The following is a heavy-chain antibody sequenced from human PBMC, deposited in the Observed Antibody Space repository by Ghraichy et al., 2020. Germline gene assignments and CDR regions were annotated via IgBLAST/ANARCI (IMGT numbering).Heavy chain of an antibody. V-gene: IGHV1-8*01. J-gene: IGHJ4*02. CDR3: TRGSLWHEIDY. CDR2: MNPNGGNT. CDR1: GYTFTSYD. Sequence: ASVKVSCKTSGYTFTSYDINWVRQATGQGLEWMGWMNPNGGNTGYAQKFQGRVTMTRNTSISTAYMELSSLRSEDTAVYCCTRGSLWHEIDYWGRGTLVTVSS.